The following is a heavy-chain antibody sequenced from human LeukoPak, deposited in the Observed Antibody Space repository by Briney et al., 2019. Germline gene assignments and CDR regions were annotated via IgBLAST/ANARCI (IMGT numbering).Heavy chain of an antibody. V-gene: IGHV3-30*04. CDR2: LSYDGSNK. D-gene: IGHD3-9*01. CDR3: ARSHYDILTGYYPHWFDP. Sequence: LRLSCPASGFTFRSYAMHWVRQAPGKGLEWVAVLSYDGSNKYYADSVKGRFTISRDNSKNTLYLQRNSLRAEVTAVYYCARSHYDILTGYYPHWFDPWGQGTLVTVSS. CDR1: GFTFRSYA. J-gene: IGHJ5*02.